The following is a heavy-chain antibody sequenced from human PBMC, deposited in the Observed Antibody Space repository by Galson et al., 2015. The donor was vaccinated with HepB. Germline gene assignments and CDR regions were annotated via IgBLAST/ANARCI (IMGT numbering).Heavy chain of an antibody. D-gene: IGHD5-18*01. Sequence: SLRLSCAASGFTVSSNYMSWVRQAPGKGLEWVSVIYSGGSTYYADSVKGRFTISRDNSKNTLYLQMNSLRAEDTAVYYCARGRDTAMGPFDYWGQGTLVTVSS. J-gene: IGHJ4*02. CDR3: ARGRDTAMGPFDY. CDR1: GFTVSSNY. V-gene: IGHV3-66*02. CDR2: IYSGGST.